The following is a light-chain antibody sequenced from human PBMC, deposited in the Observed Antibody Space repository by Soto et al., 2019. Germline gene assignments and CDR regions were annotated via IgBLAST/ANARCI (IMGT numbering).Light chain of an antibody. CDR1: HRVSGY. Sequence: VLTHSPATLSVSPGVRATLSCRTSHRVSGYLAVYQQRPGQAPRLLIYATSTRATGIPASFSGSGSGTEFTLTISSLQSEDFAVYYCQQYNNWPLTFGGGTKVDIK. CDR2: ATS. CDR3: QQYNNWPLT. J-gene: IGKJ4*01. V-gene: IGKV3-15*01.